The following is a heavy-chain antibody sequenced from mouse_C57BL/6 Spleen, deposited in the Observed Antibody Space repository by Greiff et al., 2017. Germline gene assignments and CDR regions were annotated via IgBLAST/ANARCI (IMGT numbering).Heavy chain of an antibody. CDR1: GYTFTSYW. CDR2: INPSNGGT. V-gene: IGHV1-53*01. D-gene: IGHD2-1*01. Sequence: QVQLQQPGTELVKPGASVKLSCKASGYTFTSYWMHWVKQRPGQGLEWIGNINPSNGGTNYNEKFKSKATLTVDKSSSTAYMQLSSLASEDSAVYYCAREGGNFPGFAYWGQGTLVTVSA. CDR3: AREGGNFPGFAY. J-gene: IGHJ3*01.